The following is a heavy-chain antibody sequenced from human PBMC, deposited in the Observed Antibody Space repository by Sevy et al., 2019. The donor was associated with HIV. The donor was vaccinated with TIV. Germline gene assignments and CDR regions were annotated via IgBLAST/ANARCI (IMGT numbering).Heavy chain of an antibody. CDR2: ISGSGGIT. CDR3: AKDGVYGGDFEHLLH. CDR1: GFTFSSYG. J-gene: IGHJ1*01. D-gene: IGHD2-21*02. V-gene: IGHV3-23*01. Sequence: GGSLRLSCAVSGFTFSSYGMSWVRHAPGKGLEWVSSISGSGGITYYADSVKGRFTFSRDNSKNTLYLKMNSLRAEVTAVYYCAKDGVYGGDFEHLLHWVQGTVVTVSS.